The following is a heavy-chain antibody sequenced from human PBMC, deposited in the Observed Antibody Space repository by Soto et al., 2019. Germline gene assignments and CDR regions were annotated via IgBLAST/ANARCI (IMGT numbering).Heavy chain of an antibody. CDR2: ISSSSSTI. Sequence: EVQLVESGGGLVQPGGSLRLSCAASGFTFSSYSMNWVRQAPGKGLEWVSYISSSSSTIYYADSVKGRFTISRDNAKNSLYLQMNSLRDEDTAVYYCARDRASSGWTSYYYGMDVWGQGTTVTVSS. J-gene: IGHJ6*02. CDR1: GFTFSSYS. D-gene: IGHD6-19*01. CDR3: ARDRASSGWTSYYYGMDV. V-gene: IGHV3-48*02.